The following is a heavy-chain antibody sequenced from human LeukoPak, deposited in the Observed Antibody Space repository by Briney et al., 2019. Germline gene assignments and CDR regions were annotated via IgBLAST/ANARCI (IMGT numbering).Heavy chain of an antibody. D-gene: IGHD3-3*01. J-gene: IGHJ2*01. CDR2: IYNSGTT. V-gene: IGHV4-59*01. Sequence: SETLSLTCTVSNGFISNYYWSWIRQPPGKGLEWIGYIYNSGTTNYKSSLKSRVTISVDTSKNQFSLKLNSVTAADTAVYYCARASPGVLRFLEWLSGSYWYFDLWGRGTLVTVSS. CDR1: NGFISNYY. CDR3: ARASPGVLRFLEWLSGSYWYFDL.